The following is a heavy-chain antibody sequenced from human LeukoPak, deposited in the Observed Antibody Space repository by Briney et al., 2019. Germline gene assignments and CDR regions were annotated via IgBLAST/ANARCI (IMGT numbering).Heavy chain of an antibody. J-gene: IGHJ5*02. V-gene: IGHV4-39*01. CDR2: IYYSGST. Sequence: SETLSLTCTVSGGSISSSSYYWGWLRQPPGTGLEWIGSIYYSGSTYYNPSLKSRVTISVDTSKNQFPLKLSSVTAADTAVYYCARQSYYYDSSGYYEVSWFDPWGQGTLVTVSS. CDR3: ARQSYYYDSSGYYEVSWFDP. CDR1: GGSISSSSYY. D-gene: IGHD3-22*01.